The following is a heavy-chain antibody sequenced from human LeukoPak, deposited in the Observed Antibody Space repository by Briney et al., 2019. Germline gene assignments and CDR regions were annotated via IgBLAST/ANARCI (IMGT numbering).Heavy chain of an antibody. CDR3: AKEDEIFGMVNPDY. Sequence: PGGSLRLSCAASGFIFSSYGMHWVRQAAGKGLEWVTFIRHDRRNRYYADSVKGRFTISRDNSKNTLYLQMNSLRAEDTAIYYCAKEDEIFGMVNPDYWGQGTLVTVSS. CDR2: IRHDRRNR. D-gene: IGHD3-3*01. J-gene: IGHJ4*02. V-gene: IGHV3-30*02. CDR1: GFIFSSYG.